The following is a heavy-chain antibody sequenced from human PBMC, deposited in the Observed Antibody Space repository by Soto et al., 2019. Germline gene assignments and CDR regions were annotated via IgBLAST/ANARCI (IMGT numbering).Heavy chain of an antibody. CDR3: AKDRYGDYGGIDY. J-gene: IGHJ4*02. Sequence: PGGSLRLSCAASGFTFSSYWMSWVRQAPGKGLEWVANMNQDGNEKYYVNSVKGRFTISRDNAKNSLFLQMNSLRAEDTAVYYCAKDRYGDYGGIDYWGQGTMVTVSS. V-gene: IGHV3-7*03. CDR2: MNQDGNEK. D-gene: IGHD4-17*01. CDR1: GFTFSSYW.